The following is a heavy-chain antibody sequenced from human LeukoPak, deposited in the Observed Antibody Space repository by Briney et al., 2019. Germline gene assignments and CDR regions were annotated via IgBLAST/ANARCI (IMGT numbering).Heavy chain of an antibody. CDR1: AFTFSSYW. CDR2: INSDGSKT. V-gene: IGHV3-74*01. Sequence: GGSLRLSCAASAFTFSSYWMHWVRQAPGKGLVWVSRINSDGSKTRYADSVKGRFTISRDNAKNTLYLEMNSLRAEDTAVYYCAREALGDGMYVWGQGATGTVSS. CDR3: AREALGDGMYV. J-gene: IGHJ6*02.